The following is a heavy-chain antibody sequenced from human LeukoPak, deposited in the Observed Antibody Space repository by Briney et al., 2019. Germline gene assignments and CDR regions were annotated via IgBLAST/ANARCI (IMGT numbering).Heavy chain of an antibody. J-gene: IGHJ5*02. CDR3: ARGYDSSGTNWFDP. D-gene: IGHD3-22*01. Sequence: ASVKVSCKASGYTFTSYGISWVRQAPGQGLEWMGGIIPIFGTANYAQKFQGRVTITADESTSTAYMELSSLRSEDTAVYYCARGYDSSGTNWFDPWGQGTLVTVSS. CDR1: GYTFTSYG. CDR2: IIPIFGTA. V-gene: IGHV1-69*13.